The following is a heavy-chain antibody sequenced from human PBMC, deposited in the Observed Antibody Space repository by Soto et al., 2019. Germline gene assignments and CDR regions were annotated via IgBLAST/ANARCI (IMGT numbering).Heavy chain of an antibody. D-gene: IGHD2-8*01. CDR1: GFTFSSYS. CDR3: ARYDPYIVPLWFDP. J-gene: IGHJ5*02. V-gene: IGHV3-21*01. CDR2: ISSSSSYI. Sequence: GGSLRLSCAASGFTFSSYSMNWVRQAPGKGLEWVSSISSSSSYIYYADSVKGRFTISRDNAKNSLYLQMNSLRAEDTAVYYCARYDPYIVPLWFDPWGQGTLVTVSS.